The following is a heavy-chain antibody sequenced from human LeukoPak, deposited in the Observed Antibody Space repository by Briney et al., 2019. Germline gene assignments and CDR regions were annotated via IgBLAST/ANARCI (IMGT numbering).Heavy chain of an antibody. J-gene: IGHJ4*02. CDR2: IYYSGST. V-gene: IGHV4-31*03. CDR1: GGSISSGGYY. D-gene: IGHD7-27*01. Sequence: SETLSLTCTVSGGSISSGGYYWSWIRQHPGKGLEWIGYIYYSGSTYYNPSLKSRVTISVDTSKNQFSPKLSSVTAADTAVYYCARAILGIGDDYWGQGTLVTVSS. CDR3: ARAILGIGDDY.